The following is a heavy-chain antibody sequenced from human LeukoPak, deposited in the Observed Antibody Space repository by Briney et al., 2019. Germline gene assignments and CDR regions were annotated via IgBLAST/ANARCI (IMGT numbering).Heavy chain of an antibody. CDR2: IAFSGST. J-gene: IGHJ4*02. CDR1: GFTFKNYA. D-gene: IGHD6-13*01. V-gene: IGHV3-23*01. CDR3: AKGFLPTSSSSNYVSFDF. Sequence: GGSLRLSCAASGFTFKNYALTWVRQAPGKGLEWVSAIAFSGSTYYADSVKGRFTTSRDDSKNTLYLQMNSLRAEDTAVYYCAKGFLPTSSSSNYVSFDFWGQGTLVTVSS.